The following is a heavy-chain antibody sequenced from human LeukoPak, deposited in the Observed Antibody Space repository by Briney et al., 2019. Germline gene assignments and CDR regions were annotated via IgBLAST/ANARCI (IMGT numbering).Heavy chain of an antibody. V-gene: IGHV4-39*01. Sequence: SETPSLTCSVSGGSISGRRYYWGWIRQPPGRGLEWIGSIHYDGATYYNPSLKSRVTISVDTSKNQFSLKLSSVTAADTAVYYCASEYYYDSSGYYTGFDYWGQGTLVTVSS. CDR1: GGSISGRRYY. D-gene: IGHD3-22*01. J-gene: IGHJ4*02. CDR2: IHYDGAT. CDR3: ASEYYYDSSGYYTGFDY.